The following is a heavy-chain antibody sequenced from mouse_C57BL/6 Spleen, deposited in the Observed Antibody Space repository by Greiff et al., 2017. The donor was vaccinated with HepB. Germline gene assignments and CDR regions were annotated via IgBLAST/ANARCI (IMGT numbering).Heavy chain of an antibody. CDR3: ATYGGYDYDGDY. Sequence: QVQLQQPGAELVMPGASVKLSCKASGYTFTSYWMHWVKQRPGQGLEWIGEIDPSDSYTNYNQKFKGKSTLTVDKSSSTAYMQLSSLTSEDSAVYYCATYGGYDYDGDYWGQGTTLTVSS. V-gene: IGHV1-69*01. CDR1: GYTFTSYW. D-gene: IGHD2-4*01. J-gene: IGHJ2*01. CDR2: IDPSDSYT.